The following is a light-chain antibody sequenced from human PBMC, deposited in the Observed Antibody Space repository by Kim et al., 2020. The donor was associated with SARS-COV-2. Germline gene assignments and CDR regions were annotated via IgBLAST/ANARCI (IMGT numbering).Light chain of an antibody. J-gene: IGKJ1*01. V-gene: IGKV1-39*01. CDR3: QQSYNVPPWT. Sequence: DIQMTQSPSSLSASVGDRVTITCRASQCINSYLNWYQQKPGKAPKLLIYAASSLQSGVPSRFSGSGSGTDFTLKISSLQPEDFATYYCQQSYNVPPWTFGQGTKVDIK. CDR2: AAS. CDR1: QCINSY.